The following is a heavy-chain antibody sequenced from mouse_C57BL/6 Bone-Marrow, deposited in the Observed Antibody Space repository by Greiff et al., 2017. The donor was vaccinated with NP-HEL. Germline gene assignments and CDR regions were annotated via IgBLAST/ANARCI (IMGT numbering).Heavy chain of an antibody. Sequence: QVQLQQPGAELVKPGASVKLSCKASGYTFTSYWMQWVKQRPGQGLEWIGEIDPSDSYTNYNQKFKGKATLTVDTSSSTAYMQLSSLTSEDSAVYYCARGRYYDGYYAGFAYWGQGTLVTVSA. CDR1: GYTFTSYW. D-gene: IGHD2-3*01. V-gene: IGHV1-50*01. CDR3: ARGRYYDGYYAGFAY. CDR2: IDPSDSYT. J-gene: IGHJ3*01.